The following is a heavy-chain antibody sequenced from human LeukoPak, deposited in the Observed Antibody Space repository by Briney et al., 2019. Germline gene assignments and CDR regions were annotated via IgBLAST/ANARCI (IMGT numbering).Heavy chain of an antibody. CDR3: AFGSGYPDYFDY. V-gene: IGHV4-61*02. D-gene: IGHD3-22*01. CDR2: IYTSGST. Sequence: SETLSLTCTVSGGSISSGSYYWSWIQQPAGKGLEWIGRIYTSGSTNYNPSLKSRVTISVDTSKNQFSLKLSSVTAADTAVYYCAFGSGYPDYFDYWGQGTLVTVSS. CDR1: GGSISSGSYY. J-gene: IGHJ4*02.